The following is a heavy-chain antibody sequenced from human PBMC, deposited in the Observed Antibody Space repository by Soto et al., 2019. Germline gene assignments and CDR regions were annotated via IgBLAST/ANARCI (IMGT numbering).Heavy chain of an antibody. Sequence: ASVKVSCKAPGYTFTSYAMHWVRQAPGQRLEWMGWINAGNGNAKYSQKFQGRVTITRDTSASTAYMELSSLRSEDTAVYYCARDRGYGTGYYFDYWGQGTLVTVSS. CDR1: GYTFTSYA. V-gene: IGHV1-3*01. J-gene: IGHJ4*02. D-gene: IGHD5-12*01. CDR3: ARDRGYGTGYYFDY. CDR2: INAGNGNA.